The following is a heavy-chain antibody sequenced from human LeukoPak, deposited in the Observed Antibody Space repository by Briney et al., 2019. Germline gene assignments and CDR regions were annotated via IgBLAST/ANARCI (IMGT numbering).Heavy chain of an antibody. V-gene: IGHV4-31*03. CDR3: ASSIAAAGPFDY. CDR1: GGSISSGGYY. D-gene: IGHD6-13*01. CDR2: IYYSGST. J-gene: IGHJ4*02. Sequence: SQTLSLTCTVSGGSISSGGYYWSWIRQHPGKGLEWIGYIYYSGSTYYNPSLKSRVTISVDTSKNQFSLKLSSVTAADTAVYYCASSIAAAGPFDYWGQGTLVTVSS.